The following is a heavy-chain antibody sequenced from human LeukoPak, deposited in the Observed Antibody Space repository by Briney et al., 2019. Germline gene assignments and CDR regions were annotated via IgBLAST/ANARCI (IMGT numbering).Heavy chain of an antibody. V-gene: IGHV3-30-3*01. CDR1: GFTFSSHA. CDR3: ARAVRVVVVAATLGY. Sequence: GGSLRLSCAASGFTFSSHAMHWVRQAPGKGLEWVAVISYDGSNKYYADSVKGRFTISRDNSKNTLYLQMNSLRAEDTAVYYCARAVRVVVVAATLGYWGQGTLVTVSS. CDR2: ISYDGSNK. D-gene: IGHD2-15*01. J-gene: IGHJ4*02.